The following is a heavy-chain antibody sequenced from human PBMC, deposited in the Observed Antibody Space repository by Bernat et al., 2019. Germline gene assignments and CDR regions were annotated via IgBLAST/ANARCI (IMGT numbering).Heavy chain of an antibody. J-gene: IGHJ6*02. V-gene: IGHV3-23*01. CDR2: ISGSGEST. CDR3: ARDRSGYDLDYGMDV. CDR1: GFTFSLYA. D-gene: IGHD5-12*01. Sequence: EVQLLESGGGLVPPGGSLTLSCTGSGFTFSLYAMNWVRQAPGKGLEWVSTISGISGSGESTYYADSVKGRFTISRDNSKKTLYLQMNSLRAEDTAVYYCARDRSGYDLDYGMDVWGQGTTVTVSS.